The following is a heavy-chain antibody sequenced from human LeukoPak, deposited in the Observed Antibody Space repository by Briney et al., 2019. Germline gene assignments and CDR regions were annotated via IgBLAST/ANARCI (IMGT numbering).Heavy chain of an antibody. J-gene: IGHJ4*02. V-gene: IGHV3-23*01. Sequence: GGSLRLSCAASAFTFTSYAMSWVRQAPGKVLEWVSAISGSGGSTYYADSVKGRFTISRDNSKNTLYLQMNSLRAEDTAVYYCAKAGRVVPAAYFDYWGQGTLVTVSS. D-gene: IGHD2-2*01. CDR3: AKAGRVVPAAYFDY. CDR2: ISGSGGST. CDR1: AFTFTSYA.